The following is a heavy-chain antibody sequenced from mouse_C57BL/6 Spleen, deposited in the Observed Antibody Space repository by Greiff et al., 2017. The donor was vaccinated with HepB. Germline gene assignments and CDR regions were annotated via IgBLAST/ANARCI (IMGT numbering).Heavy chain of an antibody. V-gene: IGHV5-16*01. CDR3: ARDQGDYDETWFAY. Sequence: EVQLVESEGGLVQPGSSMKLSCTASGFTFSDYYMAWVRQVPEKGLEWVANINYDGSSTYYLDSLKSRFIISRDNAKNILYLQMSSLKSEDTATYYCARDQGDYDETWFAYWGQGTLVTVSA. J-gene: IGHJ3*01. CDR1: GFTFSDYY. CDR2: INYDGSST. D-gene: IGHD2-4*01.